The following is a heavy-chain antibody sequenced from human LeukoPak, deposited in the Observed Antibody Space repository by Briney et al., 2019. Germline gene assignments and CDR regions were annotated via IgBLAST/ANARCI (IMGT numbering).Heavy chain of an antibody. CDR3: ARDDSGSFDY. V-gene: IGHV4-38-2*02. Sequence: SETLSLTCDVSGYSISSGYYWGWIRQPPGKGLEWIGSIYHSGSTYYKPSLKSRVTISADTSKNQFSLKLSSVTAADTALYYCARDDSGSFDYWGQGTLVIVSS. J-gene: IGHJ4*02. D-gene: IGHD3-10*01. CDR2: IYHSGST. CDR1: GYSISSGYY.